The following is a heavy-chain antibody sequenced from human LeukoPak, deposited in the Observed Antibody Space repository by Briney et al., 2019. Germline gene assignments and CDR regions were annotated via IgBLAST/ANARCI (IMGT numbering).Heavy chain of an antibody. D-gene: IGHD1-26*01. CDR3: ARESGALSYFDY. CDR1: GYTFIGYY. Sequence: ASVRVSCKASGYTFIGYYMHWVRQAPGQGLEWMGRINPDSGGTNFAQKFQGRVTMTRDTSISSAYMELTRLRSDDTAVYYCARESGALSYFDYWGLGTLVTVSS. V-gene: IGHV1-2*06. CDR2: INPDSGGT. J-gene: IGHJ4*02.